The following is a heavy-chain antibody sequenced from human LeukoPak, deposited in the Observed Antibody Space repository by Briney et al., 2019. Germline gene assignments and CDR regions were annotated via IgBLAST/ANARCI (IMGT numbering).Heavy chain of an antibody. V-gene: IGHV3-11*01. CDR2: ISSSGSPI. Sequence: GGSLRLSCAASRFTFSDYHMSWIRQAPGKGLEWVSYISSSGSPIYYADSVKGRFTVSGDNAKNSLYLQMNSLRAEDTAFYYCAGGSDYYGMDVWGQGTTVTVSS. CDR3: AGGSDYYGMDV. CDR1: RFTFSDYH. J-gene: IGHJ6*02.